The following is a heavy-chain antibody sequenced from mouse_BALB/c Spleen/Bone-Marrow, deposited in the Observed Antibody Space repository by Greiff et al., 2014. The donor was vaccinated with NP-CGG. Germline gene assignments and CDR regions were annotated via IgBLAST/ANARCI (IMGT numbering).Heavy chain of an antibody. J-gene: IGHJ3*01. CDR2: INPNNGGT. CDR3: ARSYGYERSWFAY. V-gene: IGHV1-18*01. Sequence: VQLQQSGPEVVKPGASVKISCKTSGYTFPEYTMHWVKQSHGKSLEWIGGINPNNGGTTYNQKFKGKATLTVDKSSSTAYMELRSLTSEDSAVYYCARSYGYERSWFAYWGQGTLVTVSA. CDR1: GYTFPEYT. D-gene: IGHD2-2*01.